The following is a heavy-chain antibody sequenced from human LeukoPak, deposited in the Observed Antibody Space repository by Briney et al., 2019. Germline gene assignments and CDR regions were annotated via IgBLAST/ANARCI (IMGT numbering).Heavy chain of an antibody. CDR2: IKSKTEGGTV. V-gene: IGHV3-15*01. CDR1: GLTFTNAW. D-gene: IGHD3-10*01. CDR3: TTYMVRGTSFYGMDV. Sequence: GGSLRLSCAVSGLTFTNAWMSWVRQAPGKGLEWVGRIKSKTEGGTVEYAAPVKGRFTVLRDDSRNILYLQMNGLKPEDTAAYYCTTYMVRGTSFYGMDVWGQGTTVTVSS. J-gene: IGHJ6*02.